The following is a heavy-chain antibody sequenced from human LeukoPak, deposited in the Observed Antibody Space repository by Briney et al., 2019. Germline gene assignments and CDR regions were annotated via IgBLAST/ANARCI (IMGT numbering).Heavy chain of an antibody. Sequence: SETLSLTCTVSGGSISSYYWSWIRRPPGKGLEWIGYIYYSGSTNYNPSLKSRVTISVDTSKNQFSLKLSSVTAADTAVYYCARTDGYNLVDYWGQGTLVTVSS. V-gene: IGHV4-59*01. CDR3: ARTDGYNLVDY. D-gene: IGHD5-24*01. CDR2: IYYSGST. CDR1: GGSISSYY. J-gene: IGHJ4*02.